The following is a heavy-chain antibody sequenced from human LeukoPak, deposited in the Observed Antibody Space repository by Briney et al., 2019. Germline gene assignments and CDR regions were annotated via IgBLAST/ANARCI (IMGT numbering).Heavy chain of an antibody. Sequence: SETLSLTCAVYGGSFSGYYWSWIRQPPGKGLEWIGYIYYSGSTNYNPSLKSRVTISVDTSKNQFSLKLSSVTAADTAVYYCARGASAMDNFDYWGQGTLVTVSS. CDR1: GGSFSGYY. V-gene: IGHV4-59*01. CDR2: IYYSGST. J-gene: IGHJ4*02. D-gene: IGHD5-18*01. CDR3: ARGASAMDNFDY.